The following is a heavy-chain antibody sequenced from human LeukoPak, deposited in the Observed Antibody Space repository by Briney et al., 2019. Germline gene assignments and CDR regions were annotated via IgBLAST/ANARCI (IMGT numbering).Heavy chain of an antibody. CDR2: IIPIFGTA. V-gene: IGHV1-69*13. CDR3: ARGPRYYDSSGYYYAGGDY. D-gene: IGHD3-22*01. Sequence: SVKVSCKASGGTFSSYAISWVRQAPGQGLEWMGGIIPIFGTANYAQKFQGRVTITADESTSTAYMELSSLRSEDTAVYYCARGPRYYDSSGYYYAGGDYWGQGTLVTVSS. CDR1: GGTFSSYA. J-gene: IGHJ4*02.